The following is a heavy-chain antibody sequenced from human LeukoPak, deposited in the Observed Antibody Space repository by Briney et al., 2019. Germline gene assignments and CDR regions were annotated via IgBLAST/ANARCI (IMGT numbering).Heavy chain of an antibody. J-gene: IGHJ4*02. D-gene: IGHD6-19*01. Sequence: SETLSLTCTVSGYSISSGYYWGWIRQPPGKGLEWIGSIYYSGSTYYNPSLKSRVTISVDTSKNQFSLKLSSVTAADTAVYYCASNQWWGQGTLVTVSS. CDR1: GYSISSGYY. CDR2: IYYSGST. CDR3: ASNQW. V-gene: IGHV4-38-2*02.